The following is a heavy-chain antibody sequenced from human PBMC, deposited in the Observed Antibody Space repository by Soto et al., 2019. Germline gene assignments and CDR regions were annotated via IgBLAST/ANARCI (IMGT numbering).Heavy chain of an antibody. Sequence: SETLSLTCTVSGGSISSGGYYWSWIRQHPGKGLEWIGYIYYSGSTYYNPSLKSRVTISVDTSKNQFSLKLSSVTAADTAVYYCATGYCSGGSCYSGRNWFDPWGQGTLVTVSS. CDR2: IYYSGST. CDR1: GGSISSGGYY. J-gene: IGHJ5*02. CDR3: ATGYCSGGSCYSGRNWFDP. D-gene: IGHD2-15*01. V-gene: IGHV4-31*03.